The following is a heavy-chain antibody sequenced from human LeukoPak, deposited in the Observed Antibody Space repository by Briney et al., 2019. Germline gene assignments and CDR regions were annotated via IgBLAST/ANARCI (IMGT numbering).Heavy chain of an antibody. CDR3: AREAIAARLGDYYYYYYMDV. V-gene: IGHV3-20*01. CDR2: INWNGGST. CDR1: GFTFDDYG. D-gene: IGHD6-6*01. Sequence: PGGSLRLSCAASGFTFDDYGMSWVRQAPGKGLEWVSGINWNGGSTGYPGSVKGRFTISRDNAKNSLYLQMNSLRAEDTALYHCAREAIAARLGDYYYYYYMDVWGKGTTVTVSS. J-gene: IGHJ6*03.